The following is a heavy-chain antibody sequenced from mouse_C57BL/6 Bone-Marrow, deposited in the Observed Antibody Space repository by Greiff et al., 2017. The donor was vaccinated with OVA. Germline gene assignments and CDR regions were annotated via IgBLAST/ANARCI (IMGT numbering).Heavy chain of an antibody. J-gene: IGHJ4*01. V-gene: IGHV10-1*01. D-gene: IGHD1-1*01. Sequence: EVKLLESGGGLVQPKGSLKLSCAASGFSFNTYAMNWVRQAPGKGLEWVARIRSKSNNYATYYADSVKDRFTISRDDSESMLYLQMNNLKTEDTAMYYCVRHGLRAIGYYAMDYWGQGTSVTVSS. CDR3: VRHGLRAIGYYAMDY. CDR1: GFSFNTYA. CDR2: IRSKSNNYAT.